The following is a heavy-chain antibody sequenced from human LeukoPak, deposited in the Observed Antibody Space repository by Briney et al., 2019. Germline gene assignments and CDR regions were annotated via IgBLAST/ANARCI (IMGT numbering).Heavy chain of an antibody. J-gene: IGHJ6*03. CDR3: ARDPSLTTGYYYYMDV. V-gene: IGHV3-7*01. CDR1: GFTFRTYW. D-gene: IGHD2-8*02. CDR2: INQDGSEK. Sequence: PGGSLRLSCAASGFTFRTYWMSWVRQAPGKGLERLANINQDGSEKYYVDSVKGRFTISRDNEKNSLYLKMNSLRAEDTAVYYCARDPSLTTGYYYYMDVWGKGSTVTVSS.